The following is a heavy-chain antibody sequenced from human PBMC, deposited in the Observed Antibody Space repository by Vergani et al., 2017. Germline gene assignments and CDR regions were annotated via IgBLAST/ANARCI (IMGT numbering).Heavy chain of an antibody. CDR2: IIPIFGTA. J-gene: IGHJ4*02. V-gene: IGHV1-69*01. Sequence: QVQLVQSGAEVKKPGSSVKVSCKASGGTFSSYAISWVRQAPGQGLEWMGGIIPIFGTANYAQKFQGRVTITADESTSTAYMELSSLRSEDTAVYYCARSPPHYDILTGYYLYYFDYWGQGTLVTVSS. D-gene: IGHD3-9*01. CDR1: GGTFSSYA. CDR3: ARSPPHYDILTGYYLYYFDY.